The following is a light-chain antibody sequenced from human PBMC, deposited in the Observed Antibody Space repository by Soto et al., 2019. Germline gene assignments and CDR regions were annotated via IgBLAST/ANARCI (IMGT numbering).Light chain of an antibody. CDR1: QGVSSNS. J-gene: IGKJ4*01. Sequence: ETVLTQSPGTLSLSPGEGATLSCRASQGVSSNSLAWYQQKPGQAPRLLIYGASSRATGIPDRFSGSGSGTDFTLTISRLEPEDFAVYYCQQYGSSPLTFGGGTKVDI. V-gene: IGKV3-20*01. CDR2: GAS. CDR3: QQYGSSPLT.